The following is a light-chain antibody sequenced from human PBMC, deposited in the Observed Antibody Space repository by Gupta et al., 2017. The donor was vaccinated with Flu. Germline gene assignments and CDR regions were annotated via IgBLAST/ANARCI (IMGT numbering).Light chain of an antibody. Sequence: QSVLTQPPSASGTPVQTVTIFCSRSSSNIGSNTVNWYQQLPGTAPKLLIYSNNQRPSGVPDRFSGSKSGTSASLAISGLQSEDEADYYCAAWDDSLSWVFGGGTKLTVL. CDR1: SSNIGSNT. V-gene: IGLV1-44*01. CDR3: AAWDDSLSWV. CDR2: SNN. J-gene: IGLJ3*02.